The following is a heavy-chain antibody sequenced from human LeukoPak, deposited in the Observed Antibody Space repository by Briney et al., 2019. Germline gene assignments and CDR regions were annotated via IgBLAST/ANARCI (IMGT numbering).Heavy chain of an antibody. CDR2: ISGSGGGT. V-gene: IGHV3-23*01. Sequence: PGGSLRLSCAASGFTFSSYAMSWVRQAPGKGLEWVSSISGSGGGTYYADSVKGRFSISRDNSKNTLDLQMNSLRSEDTAVYYCAKGASGNSMWYVDYWGQGTLVTVSS. J-gene: IGHJ4*02. CDR3: AKGASGNSMWYVDY. CDR1: GFTFSSYA. D-gene: IGHD1-26*01.